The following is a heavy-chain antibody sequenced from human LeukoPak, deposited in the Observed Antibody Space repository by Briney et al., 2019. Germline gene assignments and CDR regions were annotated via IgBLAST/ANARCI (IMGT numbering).Heavy chain of an antibody. CDR2: ISYDGGNK. CDR1: GFIFSYYA. D-gene: IGHD5-24*01. J-gene: IGHJ4*02. Sequence: GGSLRLSCAASGFIFSYYAIHWVRQAPGKGLEWVAIISYDGGNKYYADSVKGRFTISRDNSKNTLYLQMNSLKTEDTALYYCARQMATILDGILDYWGQGTLVTVFS. V-gene: IGHV3-30*04. CDR3: ARQMATILDGILDY.